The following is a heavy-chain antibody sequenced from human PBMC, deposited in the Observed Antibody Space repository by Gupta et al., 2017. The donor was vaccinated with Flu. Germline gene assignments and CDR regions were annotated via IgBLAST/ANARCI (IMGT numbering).Heavy chain of an antibody. V-gene: IGHV3-73*02. CDR1: GFTFSGAS. CDR3: RYDFWSVIVQGSWSDP. J-gene: IGHJ5*02. Sequence: EVQLVESGGGLVQPGGSLKLSCAASGFTFSGASIYWVRQASGKGLEWVGRIRDKANNYATAYAASMKGRFTISRDDSKNTAYLHMNSLQTEDTAVYYCRYDFWSVIVQGSWSDPWGQGTLVTVSS. D-gene: IGHD3-3*01. CDR2: IRDKANNYAT.